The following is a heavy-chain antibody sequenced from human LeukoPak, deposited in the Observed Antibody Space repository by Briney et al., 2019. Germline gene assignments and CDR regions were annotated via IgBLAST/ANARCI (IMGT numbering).Heavy chain of an antibody. D-gene: IGHD2-15*01. J-gene: IGHJ2*01. CDR1: GFTFSRYA. CDR2: ISGSGGST. CDR3: AKEQCSGGSCPYWYFDL. V-gene: IGHV3-23*01. Sequence: GGSLSLSCAASGFTFSRYAMSWVRQAPWKERAWVSVISGSGGSTYYADSVKGRFTISRDNSKNTLYLQMNSLRAEDTAVYYCAKEQCSGGSCPYWYFDLWGRGTLVTVSS.